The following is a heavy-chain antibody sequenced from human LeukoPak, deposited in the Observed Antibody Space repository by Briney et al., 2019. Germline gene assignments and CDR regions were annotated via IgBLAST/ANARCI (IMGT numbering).Heavy chain of an antibody. D-gene: IGHD4-23*01. Sequence: GGSLRLSCAASGFTFSSYSMNWVRQAPGKGLAWVSSISSSSSYIYYADSVKGRFTISRDNAKNSLYLQMNSLRAEDTAVYYCARDPTVGGIYFDYWGQGTLVTVSS. CDR3: ARDPTVGGIYFDY. CDR2: ISSSSSYI. V-gene: IGHV3-21*01. J-gene: IGHJ4*02. CDR1: GFTFSSYS.